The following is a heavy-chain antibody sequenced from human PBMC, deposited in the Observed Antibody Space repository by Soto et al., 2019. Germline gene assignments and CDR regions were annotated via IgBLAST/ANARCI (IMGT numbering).Heavy chain of an antibody. CDR1: GGSIISGAYY. CDR2: IYYTGTT. Sequence: QMQLLESGPGLVKPSQTLSLSCAVSGGSIISGAYYWSWIRQPPGKGLEWMGYIYYTGTTSYKPFLASRVRMALDTAKNQSSLKLSEVTAADTAAYYCATDLVVTTFAGGEDAWCQGILVTVFS. V-gene: IGHV4-30-4*01. J-gene: IGHJ5*02. D-gene: IGHD2-21*02. CDR3: ATDLVVTTFAGGEDA.